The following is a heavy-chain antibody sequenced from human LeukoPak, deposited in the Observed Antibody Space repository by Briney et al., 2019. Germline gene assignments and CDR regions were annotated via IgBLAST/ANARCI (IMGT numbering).Heavy chain of an antibody. CDR2: IRYDGSNK. J-gene: IGHJ4*02. D-gene: IGHD3-22*01. CDR1: GFTFSSYG. V-gene: IGHV3-30*02. CDR3: AKETYYYDSSPEVFFDC. Sequence: GGSPRLSCAASGFTFSSYGMHWVRQAPGKGLEWVAFIRYDGSNKYYADSVKGRFTISRDNSKNTLYLQMNSLRAEDTAVYYCAKETYYYDSSPEVFFDCWGQGTLVTVSS.